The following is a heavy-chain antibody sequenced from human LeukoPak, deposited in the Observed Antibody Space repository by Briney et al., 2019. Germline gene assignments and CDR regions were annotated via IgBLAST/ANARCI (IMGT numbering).Heavy chain of an antibody. D-gene: IGHD3-3*01. V-gene: IGHV3-7*01. CDR1: GFTFSSHW. Sequence: GGSLRLSCAASGFTFSSHWMSWVRQTPGKGLEWVANIKQDGSEKYYVDSVKGRFTMSRDNAKNSLYLQMNSLRVEDTAVYYCARDRFPHTYDFWSGAFDYWGQGTLVTVSS. CDR3: ARDRFPHTYDFWSGAFDY. CDR2: IKQDGSEK. J-gene: IGHJ4*02.